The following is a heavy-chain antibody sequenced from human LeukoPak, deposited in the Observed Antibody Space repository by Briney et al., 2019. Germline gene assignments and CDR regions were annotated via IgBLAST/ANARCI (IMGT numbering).Heavy chain of an antibody. D-gene: IGHD3-22*01. Sequence: GSLILSCAASGFTFSDYYMSWIRQAPGKGLEWVSYISSSGSTIYYADSVKGRFTISRDNAKNSLYLQMNSLRAEDTAVYYCARRSPDDSEYYYDSSGSPPNAFDIWGQGTMVTVSS. CDR3: ARRSPDDSEYYYDSSGSPPNAFDI. CDR2: ISSSGSTI. J-gene: IGHJ3*02. V-gene: IGHV3-11*01. CDR1: GFTFSDYY.